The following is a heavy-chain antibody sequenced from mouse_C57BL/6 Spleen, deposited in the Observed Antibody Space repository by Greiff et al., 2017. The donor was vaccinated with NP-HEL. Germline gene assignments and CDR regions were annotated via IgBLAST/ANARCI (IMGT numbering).Heavy chain of an antibody. CDR1: GYTFTSYW. J-gene: IGHJ1*03. CDR3: ITTTLYFDV. D-gene: IGHD1-1*01. CDR2: IDPSDSYT. Sequence: QVQLQQPGAELVRPGTSVKLSCKASGYTFTSYWMHWVKQRPGQGLEWIGVIDPSDSYTNYNQKFKGKATLTVDTSSSTAYMQLSSLTSEDSAVYYCITTTLYFDVWGTGTTVTVSS. V-gene: IGHV1-59*01.